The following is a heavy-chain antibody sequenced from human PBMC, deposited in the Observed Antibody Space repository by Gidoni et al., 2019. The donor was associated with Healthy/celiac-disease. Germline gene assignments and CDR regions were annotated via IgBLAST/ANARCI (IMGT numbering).Heavy chain of an antibody. CDR3: GGAAAGSPYFDY. CDR2: ISGSGGST. D-gene: IGHD6-13*01. J-gene: IGHJ4*02. Sequence: EVQLVESGGGLVQPGGSLRLSCAASGFTFSSYAMSWVRPAPGKGLEWVSAISGSGGSTYYADSVKGRFTISRDNSKNTLYLQMNSLRAEDTAVYYCGGAAAGSPYFDYWGQGTLVTVSS. V-gene: IGHV3-23*04. CDR1: GFTFSSYA.